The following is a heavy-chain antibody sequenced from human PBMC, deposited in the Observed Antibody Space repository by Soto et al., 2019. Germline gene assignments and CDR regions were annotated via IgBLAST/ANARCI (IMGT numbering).Heavy chain of an antibody. CDR1: GFTFSSYW. V-gene: IGHV3-74*01. CDR3: AMDLYGGSSRFDY. Sequence: GGSLRLSCAASGFTFSSYWMHWVRQAPEKGLVWVSHINSDGSSSTYADSVKGRFTISRDNAKNTLYLQMNSLRAEDTAVYYCAMDLYGGSSRFDYWGQGTLVTV. J-gene: IGHJ4*02. CDR2: INSDGSSS. D-gene: IGHD2-15*01.